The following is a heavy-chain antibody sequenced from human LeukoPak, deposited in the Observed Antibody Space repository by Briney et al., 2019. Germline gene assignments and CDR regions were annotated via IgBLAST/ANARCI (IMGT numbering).Heavy chain of an antibody. CDR2: ISGRGGST. Sequence: GGSLRLSCAASGFTFSSYAMSGVRQAPGKGLEWVSAISGRGGSTYYADSVKGRFTISRDNAKNTLYLQMNSLRAEDTAVYYCAKVSPVVVVITGAFDIWGQGTMVTVSS. CDR1: GFTFSSYA. D-gene: IGHD3-22*01. CDR3: AKVSPVVVVITGAFDI. V-gene: IGHV3-23*01. J-gene: IGHJ3*02.